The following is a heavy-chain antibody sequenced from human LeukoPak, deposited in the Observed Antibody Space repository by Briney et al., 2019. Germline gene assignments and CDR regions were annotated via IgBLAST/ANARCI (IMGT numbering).Heavy chain of an antibody. J-gene: IGHJ4*02. CDR3: ARADSSGWYVGQFDY. CDR2: ISSSSSTI. Sequence: GGSLRLSCAASGFTFNSYSMNWVRQAPGKGLEWVSYISSSSSTIYYADSVKGRFTISRDNAKNSLYLQMNSLRAEDTAVYYCARADSSGWYVGQFDYWGQGTLVTVSS. D-gene: IGHD6-19*01. CDR1: GFTFNSYS. V-gene: IGHV3-48*04.